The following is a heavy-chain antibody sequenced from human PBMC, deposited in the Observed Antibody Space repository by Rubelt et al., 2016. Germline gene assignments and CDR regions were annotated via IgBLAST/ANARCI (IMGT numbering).Heavy chain of an antibody. V-gene: IGHV3-7*03. CDR3: ARHGRRCFDL. CDR2: IKDDGSET. Sequence: PGGSLRLSCAASGFTFSTYGMAWVRQAPGKGLEWVANIKDDGSETYYVDSVKGRFTVSKDNAKNSLHLQMNSLRTEDTAVYYCARHGRRCFDLWGQGTLVTVSS. J-gene: IGHJ4*02. CDR1: GFTFSTYG.